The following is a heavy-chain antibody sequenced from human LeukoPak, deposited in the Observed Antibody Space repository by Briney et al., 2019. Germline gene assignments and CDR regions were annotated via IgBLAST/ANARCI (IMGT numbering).Heavy chain of an antibody. CDR1: GYTFTSYG. J-gene: IGHJ4*02. V-gene: IGHV1-18*01. Sequence: ASVKVSCKASGYTFTSYGISWVRQAPGQGLEWMGWISAYNGNTNYAQKLQGRVTMTTDTSTSTAYMELSGLTSEDTAVYYCARTPPRGLIDYWGQGTLVTVSS. D-gene: IGHD3-16*01. CDR2: ISAYNGNT. CDR3: ARTPPRGLIDY.